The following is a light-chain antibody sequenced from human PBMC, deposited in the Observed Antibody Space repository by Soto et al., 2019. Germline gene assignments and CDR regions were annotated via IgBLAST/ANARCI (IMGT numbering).Light chain of an antibody. V-gene: IGLV2-23*01. CDR2: EGS. Sequence: QSALTQPASVSGSPGQSITFSCTGTSSDVGSSHFVSWYQHHPNKAPKLMIYEGSKRPSGVSNRFSGSKSGNTASLTISGLQAEDEADYYSCSYAGSSTSWVFGGGTKVTVL. J-gene: IGLJ3*02. CDR3: CSYAGSSTSWV. CDR1: SSDVGSSHF.